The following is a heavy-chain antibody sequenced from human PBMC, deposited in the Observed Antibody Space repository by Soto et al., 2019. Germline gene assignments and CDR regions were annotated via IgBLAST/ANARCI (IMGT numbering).Heavy chain of an antibody. V-gene: IGHV3-30-3*01. CDR1: GFTFISYA. J-gene: IGHJ6*02. CDR2: ISFDGSTE. Sequence: QVQLVESGGGAVQPGRSLRLSCAASGFTFISYAMHWVRQAPGKGLEWVAVISFDGSTEYYADSVKGRFTISRDNSKNTVYLQMNSLRSEDTAVYYCARSRHGSGSYTHFYYGLDVWGQGTTVTVSS. D-gene: IGHD3-10*01. CDR3: ARSRHGSGSYTHFYYGLDV.